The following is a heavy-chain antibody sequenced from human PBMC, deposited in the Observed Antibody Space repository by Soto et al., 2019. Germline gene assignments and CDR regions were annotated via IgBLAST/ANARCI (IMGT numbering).Heavy chain of an antibody. CDR2: TTGTGSTR. CDR1: EFSFSTYA. V-gene: IGHV3-23*01. D-gene: IGHD1-1*01. J-gene: IGHJ4*02. Sequence: GGSLRLSCVASEFSFSTYAMSWVRQAPGKGLEWVSSTTGTGSTRNYADSVKGRFTISRDNSRNTLYLQMNSLRAEDTAVYYCAKNPNWNNLAHFDYWGQGXLVTVSS. CDR3: AKNPNWNNLAHFDY.